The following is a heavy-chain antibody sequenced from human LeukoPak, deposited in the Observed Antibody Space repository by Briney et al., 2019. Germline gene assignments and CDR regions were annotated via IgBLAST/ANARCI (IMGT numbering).Heavy chain of an antibody. CDR1: GGSISSGSYY. J-gene: IGHJ4*02. D-gene: IGHD2-2*01. CDR3: ARDHVVPAAIL. Sequence: PSETLSLTCTVSGGSISSGSYYWSWIRQPAGKGLEWIGRIYTSGSTNYNPSLKSRVTISVDASKNQFSLKLSSVTAADTAVYYCARDHVVPAAILWGQGTLVTVSS. V-gene: IGHV4-61*02. CDR2: IYTSGST.